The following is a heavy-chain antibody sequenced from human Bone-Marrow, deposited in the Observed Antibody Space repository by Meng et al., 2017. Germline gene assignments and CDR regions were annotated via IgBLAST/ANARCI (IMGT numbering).Heavy chain of an antibody. D-gene: IGHD3-16*01. CDR1: GFTFDDYG. V-gene: IGHV3-20*01. J-gene: IGHJ4*02. Sequence: GESLKISCAASGFTFDDYGMSWVRQAPGKGLEWVSGINWHGGSTGYADSAKGRFTISRDNAKNSLYLQMNSLKAEDTALYHCSRDGSSGYGWGDFDYWGQGTLVTVSS. CDR2: INWHGGST. CDR3: SRDGSSGYGWGDFDY.